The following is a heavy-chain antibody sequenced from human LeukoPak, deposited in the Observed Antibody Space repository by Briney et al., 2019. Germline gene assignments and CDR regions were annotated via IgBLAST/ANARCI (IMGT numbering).Heavy chain of an antibody. V-gene: IGHV4-59*08. D-gene: IGHD6-6*01. CDR1: GGSTISHY. CDR3: AGLRSRAFDI. Sequence: SETLSLTCTVSGGSTISHYWSWLRQPPGRGLEWIAYTYYTGTTNYNPSLKSRVTISIDTSKDQFSLRLSSVTAADTAVYYCAGLRSRAFDIWGPGTMVSVSS. J-gene: IGHJ3*02. CDR2: TYYTGTT.